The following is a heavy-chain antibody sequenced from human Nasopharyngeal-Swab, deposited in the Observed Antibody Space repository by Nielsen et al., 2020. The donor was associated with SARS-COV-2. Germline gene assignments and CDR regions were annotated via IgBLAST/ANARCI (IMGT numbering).Heavy chain of an antibody. J-gene: IGHJ6*03. CDR3: ATTSPTNYYYYMDV. D-gene: IGHD1-1*01. V-gene: IGHV4-34*01. CDR2: IHHSGST. CDR1: GGSFSGYY. Sequence: LSLTCAVYGGSFSGYYWSWIRQPPGKGLEWIGEIHHSGSTNYNPSLKSRVTISLDTSKNHFALKLSSVTAADTAVYYCATTSPTNYYYYMDVWGKGTTVTVSS.